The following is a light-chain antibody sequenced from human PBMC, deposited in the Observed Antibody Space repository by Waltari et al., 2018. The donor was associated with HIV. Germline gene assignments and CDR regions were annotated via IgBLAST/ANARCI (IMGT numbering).Light chain of an antibody. V-gene: IGLV1-44*01. CDR2: SND. CDR3: ATWDDSLDGPM. CDR1: ISDIGSNT. Sequence: QSVLTQPPSASGTPGQRVTISCSGSISDIGSNTVNWYQQLPGTAPKLLIYSNDQRPSGVPDRVSGSKSGTSASLAISGLRSEDEADYYCATWDDSLDGPMFGGGTKLTVL. J-gene: IGLJ3*02.